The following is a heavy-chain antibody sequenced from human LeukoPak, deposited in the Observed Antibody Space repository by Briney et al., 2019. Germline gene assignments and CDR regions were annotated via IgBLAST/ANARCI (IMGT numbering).Heavy chain of an antibody. D-gene: IGHD3-22*01. J-gene: IGHJ4*02. Sequence: SETLSPTRTVSGGSIRSSSYYWGWIRQPPGKGLEWIGSIYYSGSSYYNPSLKSRVTISVDTSRNQFSLKLSSVTAADTAVYYCAIHYDSSGYYLHRSFDYWGQGTLVTVSS. CDR2: IYYSGSS. CDR1: GGSIRSSSYY. V-gene: IGHV4-39*01. CDR3: AIHYDSSGYYLHRSFDY.